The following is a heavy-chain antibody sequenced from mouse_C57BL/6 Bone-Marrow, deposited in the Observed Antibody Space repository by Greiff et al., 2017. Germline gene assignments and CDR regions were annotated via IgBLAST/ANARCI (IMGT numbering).Heavy chain of an antibody. J-gene: IGHJ1*03. V-gene: IGHV14-4*01. Sequence: VQLQHSGAELVRPGASVKLSCTASGFNIKDDYMHWVKQRPEQGLEWIGWIDPENGDTEYASKFQGKATITADTSSNTAYLQLSSLTSEDTAVYYCTTDYDGYFDVWGTGTTVTVSS. CDR1: GFNIKDDY. CDR2: IDPENGDT. D-gene: IGHD2-3*01. CDR3: TTDYDGYFDV.